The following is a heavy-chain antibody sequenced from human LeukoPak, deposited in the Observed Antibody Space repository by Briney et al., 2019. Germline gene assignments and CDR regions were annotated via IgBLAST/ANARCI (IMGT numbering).Heavy chain of an antibody. CDR3: ARDLGVGAIRLILDY. D-gene: IGHD1-26*01. V-gene: IGHV3-30-3*01. CDR2: ISYDGSNK. J-gene: IGHJ4*02. CDR1: VFTFSSYA. Sequence: PGRSLRLSCAASVFTFSSYAMHGVRQAPGKGLEWVAVISYDGSNKYYADSVKGRFTISRDNSKNTLYLQMNSLRAEDTAVYYCARDLGVGAIRLILDYWGQGTLVTVSS.